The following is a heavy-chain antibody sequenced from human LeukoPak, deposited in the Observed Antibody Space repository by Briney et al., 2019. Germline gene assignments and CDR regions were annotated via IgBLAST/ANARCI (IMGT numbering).Heavy chain of an antibody. CDR1: GFTFSSYS. V-gene: IGHV3-21*01. D-gene: IGHD3-9*01. J-gene: IGHJ4*02. CDR3: ARGKYYDILTGYSPS. CDR2: ISSSSYI. Sequence: GGSLRLSCAASGFTFSSYSMNWVRQAPGKGLEWVSSISSSSYIYYADSVKGRFTISRDNAKNSLYLQMNSLRAEDTAVYYCARGKYYDILTGYSPSWGQGTLVTVSS.